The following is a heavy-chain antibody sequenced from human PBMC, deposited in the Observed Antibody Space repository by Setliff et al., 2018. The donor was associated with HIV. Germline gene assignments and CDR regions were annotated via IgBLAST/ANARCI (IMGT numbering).Heavy chain of an antibody. Sequence: GESLKISCAASGFTFNTYAMSWVRQAPGKGLEWVSVISGSGGSTFYADSVKGRFTISRDNSKNTLYLQMNRLRVEDTAVYYCAKDGISGGAYPPYYFDYWGHGTLVTVS. CDR3: AKDGISGGAYPPYYFDY. J-gene: IGHJ4*01. CDR2: ISGSGGST. D-gene: IGHD2-15*01. V-gene: IGHV3-23*01. CDR1: GFTFNTYA.